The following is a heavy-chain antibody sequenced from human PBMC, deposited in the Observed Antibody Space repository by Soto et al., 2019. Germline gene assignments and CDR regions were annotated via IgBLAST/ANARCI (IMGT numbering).Heavy chain of an antibody. CDR3: AKCPAWGGGCERLDY. CDR1: GFTFSNYA. J-gene: IGHJ4*02. V-gene: IGHV3-23*01. D-gene: IGHD2-15*01. Sequence: EVQLLESGGGLVQRGGSLRLSCAASGFTFSNYAMSWVRQAPGKGLEWVSLISDSGGSTYYAGSVKGRFTISRDNSKNTLYLQMNSLRAEDTAVHYCAKCPAWGGGCERLDYWGQGALVTVSS. CDR2: ISDSGGST.